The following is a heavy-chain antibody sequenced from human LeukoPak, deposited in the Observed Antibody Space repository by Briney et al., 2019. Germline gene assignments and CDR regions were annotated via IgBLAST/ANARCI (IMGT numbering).Heavy chain of an antibody. CDR3: ARATVGVRYFDWLLSPYGFDY. V-gene: IGHV1-18*01. CDR1: GYTFTSYG. Sequence: ASVKVSCMASGYTFTSYGISWVRQAPGQGLEWMGWISAYNGNTNYAQKLQGRVTMTTDTSTSTAYMELRSLRSDDTAVYYCARATVGVRYFDWLLSPYGFDYWGQGTLVTVSS. D-gene: IGHD3-9*01. J-gene: IGHJ4*02. CDR2: ISAYNGNT.